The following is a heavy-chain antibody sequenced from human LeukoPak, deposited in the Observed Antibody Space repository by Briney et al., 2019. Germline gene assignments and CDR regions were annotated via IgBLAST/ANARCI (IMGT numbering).Heavy chain of an antibody. D-gene: IGHD3-10*01. CDR1: GGSFSGYY. V-gene: IGHV4-34*01. CDR3: ARADYGSGSYHRWFDP. CDR2: INQSGST. J-gene: IGHJ5*02. Sequence: SETLSLTCAVYGGSFSGYYWSWIRQPPGKGLEWIGEINQSGSTNYNPSLKSRVTISVDTSKNQFSLKLSSVTAADTAVYYCARADYGSGSYHRWFDPWGQGTLVTVSS.